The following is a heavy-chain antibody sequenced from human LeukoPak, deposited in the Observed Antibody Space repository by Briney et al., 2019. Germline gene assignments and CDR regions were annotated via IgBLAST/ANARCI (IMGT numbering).Heavy chain of an antibody. CDR2: INPSGGST. V-gene: IGHV1-46*01. CDR3: ARAPYDSGGYYYEHYFDY. Sequence: ASVKVSCKASGYTFAKYYMHWVRQAPGQGLEWMGIINPSGGSTSYAQKFLGRVTMTRDMSTNTGYMELSSLRSEDTAVYNCARAPYDSGGYYYEHYFDYWGQGTLVTVSS. J-gene: IGHJ4*02. D-gene: IGHD3-22*01. CDR1: GYTFAKYY.